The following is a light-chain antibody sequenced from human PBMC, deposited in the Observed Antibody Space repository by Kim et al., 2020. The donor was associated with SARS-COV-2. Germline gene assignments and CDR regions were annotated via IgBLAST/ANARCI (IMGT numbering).Light chain of an antibody. V-gene: IGLV3-1*01. J-gene: IGLJ2*01. CDR2: QDT. Sequence: VATGQTASITCSGNQLGYKYACWYQQKPGQSPVLVIYQDTKRPSGIPVRFSGSNSGNTATLTISGTQAMDEADYYCQTWDSTTVFFGGGTQLTVL. CDR3: QTWDSTTVF. CDR1: QLGYKY.